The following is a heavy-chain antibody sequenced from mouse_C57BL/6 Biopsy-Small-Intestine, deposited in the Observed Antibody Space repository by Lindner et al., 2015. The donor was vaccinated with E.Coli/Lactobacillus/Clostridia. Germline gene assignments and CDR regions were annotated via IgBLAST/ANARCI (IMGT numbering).Heavy chain of an antibody. CDR1: GGIFSSYA. J-gene: IGHJ4*01. CDR3: ARDDGWFGELKGQPNWFDP. V-gene: IGHV1-81*01. CDR2: IIPIFGTS. Sequence: SVKVSCKASGGIFSSYAISWVRQAPGQGLEWMGGIIPIFGTSNYAQKFQGRVTITADESTSTAYLDLSSLRDEDTAVYYCARDDGWFGELKGQPNWFDPWGQGTLVTVSS. D-gene: IGHD2-3*01.